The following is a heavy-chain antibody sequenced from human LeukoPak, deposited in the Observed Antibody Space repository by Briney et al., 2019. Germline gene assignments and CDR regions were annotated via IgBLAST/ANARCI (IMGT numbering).Heavy chain of an antibody. CDR2: IYPGDSDT. V-gene: IGHV5-51*01. Sequence: GESLKISCKDSGYSFTSYWIGWVRQMPGKGLEWMGIIYPGDSDTRYSPSFQGQVTISADKSISTAYLQWSSLKASDTAMYYCLRFRNYYDSSGYYYARHVDYWGQGTLVTVSS. CDR1: GYSFTSYW. D-gene: IGHD3-22*01. J-gene: IGHJ4*02. CDR3: LRFRNYYDSSGYYYARHVDY.